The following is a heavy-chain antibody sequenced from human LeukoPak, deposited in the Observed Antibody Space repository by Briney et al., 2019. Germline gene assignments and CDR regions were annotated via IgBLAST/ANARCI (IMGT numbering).Heavy chain of an antibody. Sequence: SETLSLTCTVSGGSISSYYWSWIRQPPGKGLEWIGYIYYSGSTNYNPSLKSRVTISVDTSKNQFSLKLSSVTAADTAVYYCASHARDGYNGYYYYMDVWGKGTTVTISS. V-gene: IGHV4-59*01. CDR3: ASHARDGYNGYYYYMDV. CDR1: GGSISSYY. D-gene: IGHD5-24*01. CDR2: IYYSGST. J-gene: IGHJ6*03.